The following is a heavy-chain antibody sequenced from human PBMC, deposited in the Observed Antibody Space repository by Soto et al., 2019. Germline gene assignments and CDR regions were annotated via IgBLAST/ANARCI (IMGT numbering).Heavy chain of an antibody. V-gene: IGHV3-15*01. J-gene: IGHJ5*02. CDR3: TLGFMPTYTRAEHH. CDR2: IKSKTAGGTT. D-gene: IGHD2-2*02. CDR1: GFTFHTAW. Sequence: PGGSLRLSCAASGFTFHTAWLSWFRQPPGKGLEWVGRIKSKTAGGTTQDAAPVKDRFTISRDDSKNTLYLQMNSLKTEDTAVYYCTLGFMPTYTRAEHHSDQGLLVSV.